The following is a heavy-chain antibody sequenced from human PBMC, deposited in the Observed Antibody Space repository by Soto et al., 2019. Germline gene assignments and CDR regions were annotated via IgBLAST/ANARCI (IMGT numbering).Heavy chain of an antibody. Sequence: QVQLVESGGGVVQPGRSLRLSCAASGFTFSSYGMHWVRQAPGKGLEWVAVISYDGSNKYYADSVKGRFTISRDNSKNTLYLPIGCLRSEDPAVYCCATNWSGDSLTPFPYWGQGTLVTVSS. D-gene: IGHD3-10*01. CDR1: GFTFSSYG. J-gene: IGHJ4*02. CDR3: ATNWSGDSLTPFPY. V-gene: IGHV3-30*03. CDR2: ISYDGSNK.